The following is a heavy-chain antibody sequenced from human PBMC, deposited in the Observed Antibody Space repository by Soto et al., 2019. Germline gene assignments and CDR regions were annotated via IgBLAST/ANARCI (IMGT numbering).Heavy chain of an antibody. V-gene: IGHV4-4*02. J-gene: IGHJ5*02. CDR3: ARRGSCSSSTSCYAGENWFDP. D-gene: IGHD2-2*01. CDR1: GGSISSSNW. CDR2: IYHSGST. Sequence: QVQLQESGPGLVKPSGTLSLTCAVSGGSISSSNWWSWVRQPPGKGLEWIGEIYHSGSTNYTPSLKSRVTISVDKSKNQFSLKLSSVPAADTAVYYCARRGSCSSSTSCYAGENWFDPWGQGTLVTVSS.